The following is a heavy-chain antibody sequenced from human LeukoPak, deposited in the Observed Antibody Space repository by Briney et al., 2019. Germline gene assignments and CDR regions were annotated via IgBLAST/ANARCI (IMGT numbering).Heavy chain of an antibody. CDR2: MNPNSGNT. V-gene: IGHV1-8*03. D-gene: IGHD3-22*01. CDR1: GYTFTSYD. Sequence: ASVKVSCKASGYTFTSYDINWVRQATGQGLEWMGWMNPNSGNTGYAQKFQGRVTITRDTSISTAYMELSSLRSEDTAVYYCARGRRNSSGWFKKYYFDYWGQGTLVTVSS. CDR3: ARGRRNSSGWFKKYYFDY. J-gene: IGHJ4*02.